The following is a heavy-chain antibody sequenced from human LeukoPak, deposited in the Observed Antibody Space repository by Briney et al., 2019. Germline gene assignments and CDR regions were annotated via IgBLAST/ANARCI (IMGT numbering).Heavy chain of an antibody. V-gene: IGHV4-61*05. J-gene: IGHJ4*02. CDR3: ASGYGDYET. CDR1: GGSISSSSYY. CDR2: IYYSGST. D-gene: IGHD4-17*01. Sequence: PSETLSLTCTVSGGSISSSSYYWSWIRQPPGKGLEWIGYIYYSGSTNYNPSLKSRVTISVDTSKNQFSLKLSSVTAADTAVYYCASGYGDYETWGQGTLVTVSS.